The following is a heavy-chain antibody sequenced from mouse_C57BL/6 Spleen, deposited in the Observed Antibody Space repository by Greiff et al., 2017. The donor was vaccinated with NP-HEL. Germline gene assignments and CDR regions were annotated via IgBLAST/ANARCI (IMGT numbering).Heavy chain of an antibody. CDR1: GYSITSGYY. Sequence: DVKLQESGPGLVKPSQSLSLTCSVTGYSITSGYYWNWIRQFPGNKLEWMGYISYDGSNNYNPSLKNRISITRDTSKNQFFLKLNSGTTEDTATYYCARDPQLVGFDYWGQGTTLTVSS. D-gene: IGHD4-1*02. CDR3: ARDPQLVGFDY. J-gene: IGHJ2*01. CDR2: ISYDGSN. V-gene: IGHV3-6*01.